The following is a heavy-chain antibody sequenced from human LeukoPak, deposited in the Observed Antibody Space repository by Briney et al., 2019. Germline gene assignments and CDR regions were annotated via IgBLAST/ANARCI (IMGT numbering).Heavy chain of an antibody. CDR3: ARMCSSWYFQIGVWFDP. Sequence: ASVKVSCKASGYTFTSNYIHWVRQAPGQGLEWMGMIYPRDGSTSYAQKFQGRVTVTRNTSISTAYMELSSLRSEDTAVYYCARMCSSWYFQIGVWFDPWGQGTLVTVSS. CDR2: IYPRDGST. V-gene: IGHV1-46*01. J-gene: IGHJ5*02. D-gene: IGHD6-13*01. CDR1: GYTFTSNY.